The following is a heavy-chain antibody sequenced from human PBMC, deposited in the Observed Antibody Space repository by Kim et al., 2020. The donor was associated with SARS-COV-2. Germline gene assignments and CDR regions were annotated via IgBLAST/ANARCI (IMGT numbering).Heavy chain of an antibody. CDR3: AKAKSVRGRLGFGMDV. D-gene: IGHD2-2*01. J-gene: IGHJ6*02. Sequence: GGSLRLSCAASGFTFDDYAMHWVRQAPGKGLEWVSGISCNSGDIGYADSVQGRFTISRDNAKNSLHLQMNSLRPEDTALYYCAKAKSVRGRLGFGMDVWGQGTTVTVSS. CDR1: GFTFDDYA. V-gene: IGHV3-9*01. CDR2: ISCNSGDI.